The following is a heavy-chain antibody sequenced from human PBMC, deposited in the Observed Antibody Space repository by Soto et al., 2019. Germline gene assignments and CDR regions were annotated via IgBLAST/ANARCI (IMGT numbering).Heavy chain of an antibody. D-gene: IGHD5-12*01. CDR1: GYTLTELS. V-gene: IGHV1-24*01. CDR3: ASSRGYDFYFDY. CDR2: FDPEDGET. Sequence: ASVKVSCKVSGYTLTELSMHWVRQAPGKGLEWMGGFDPEDGETIYAQKFQGRVTMTKDTSTDTAYMELSSLRSEDTAVYYCASSRGYDFYFDYWGQGTLVTVSS. J-gene: IGHJ4*02.